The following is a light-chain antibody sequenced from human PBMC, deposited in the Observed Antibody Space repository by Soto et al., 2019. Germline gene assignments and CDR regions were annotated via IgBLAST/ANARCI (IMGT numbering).Light chain of an antibody. J-gene: IGLJ1*01. CDR2: DVS. CDR3: SSYIIISTYV. CDR1: SSDIGSYNY. V-gene: IGLV2-14*03. Sequence: QSALTQPASVSGSPGQSITISCTGTSSDIGSYNYVSWYQQHPGKAPKLIIYDVSNRPSGVSDRFSGSKSGNTASLTISGLQVEDETDYYCSSYIIISTYVFVTGTILTVL.